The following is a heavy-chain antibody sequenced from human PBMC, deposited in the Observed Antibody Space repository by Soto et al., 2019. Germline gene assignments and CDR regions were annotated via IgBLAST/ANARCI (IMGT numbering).Heavy chain of an antibody. J-gene: IGHJ6*03. CDR1: GVTFSSYW. CDR2: LNSDGSST. CDR3: ARGSAAGNYYYYYYMDV. D-gene: IGHD6-13*01. Sequence: PGGALRLSCAASGVTFSSYWMHWVRQAPGKGLVWVSRLNSDGSSTSYADSVKGRFTISRDNAKNTLYLQMNSLRVEDTAVYYCARGSAAGNYYYYYYMDVWGKGTTVTVSS. V-gene: IGHV3-74*01.